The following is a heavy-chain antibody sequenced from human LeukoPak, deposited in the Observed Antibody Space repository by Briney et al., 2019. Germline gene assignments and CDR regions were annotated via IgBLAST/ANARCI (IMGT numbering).Heavy chain of an antibody. V-gene: IGHV4-59*01. CDR3: ARGAHPSELEYFDY. CDR1: GGSISSYN. Sequence: SETLSLTCTVSGGSISSYNWSWIRQPPGKGLEWIGYIYYSGSTNYNPSLKSRVTISVDTSKNQFSLKLSSVTAADTAVYYCARGAHPSELEYFDYWGQGTLVTVSS. D-gene: IGHD1-7*01. J-gene: IGHJ4*02. CDR2: IYYSGST.